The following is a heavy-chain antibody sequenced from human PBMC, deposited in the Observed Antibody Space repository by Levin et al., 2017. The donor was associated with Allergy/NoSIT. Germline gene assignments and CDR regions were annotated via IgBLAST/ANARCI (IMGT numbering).Heavy chain of an antibody. V-gene: IGHV3-30-3*01. CDR3: VREIAEEGT. D-gene: IGHD1-1*01. Sequence: AGESLKISCAASGFTFSNYAMHWVRQAPGKGLEWVGVISDDGSSEFYIDSVKGRFTISRDNSKKRLYLQMDSLRAEDTALYYCVREIAEEGTWGQGTLVIVSS. CDR2: ISDDGSSE. J-gene: IGHJ4*02. CDR1: GFTFSNYA.